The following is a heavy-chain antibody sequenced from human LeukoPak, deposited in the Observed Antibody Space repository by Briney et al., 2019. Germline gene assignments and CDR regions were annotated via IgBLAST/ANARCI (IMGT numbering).Heavy chain of an antibody. J-gene: IGHJ4*02. CDR1: GFTFSSYA. V-gene: IGHV3-30*04. D-gene: IGHD3-10*01. CDR2: ISYDGSNK. CDR3: AKEEYGSGDYYFDY. Sequence: GRSLRLSCAASGFTFSSYAMHWVRQAPGKGLEWVAVISYDGSNKYYADSVKGRFTISRDNSKNTLYLQMNSLRAEDTAVYYCAKEEYGSGDYYFDYWGQGTLVTVSS.